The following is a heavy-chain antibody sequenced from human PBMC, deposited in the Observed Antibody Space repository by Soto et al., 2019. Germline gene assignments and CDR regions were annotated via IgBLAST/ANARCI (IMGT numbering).Heavy chain of an antibody. V-gene: IGHV1-18*01. J-gene: IGHJ6*02. CDR1: GDTFTRNG. Sequence: QVQLVQSGDEVKKPGASVKVTCNSSGDTFTRNGFSWVRQSPGQGLEWMGGISAYNGDTNYAQKLQVRVTMTTDTSPNTAYMELRSLRSDDTAVYYCARGPGYCRGGSCYTPFYYYSGMDVWFQGTTVTVSS. CDR3: ARGPGYCRGGSCYTPFYYYSGMDV. CDR2: ISAYNGDT. D-gene: IGHD2-15*01.